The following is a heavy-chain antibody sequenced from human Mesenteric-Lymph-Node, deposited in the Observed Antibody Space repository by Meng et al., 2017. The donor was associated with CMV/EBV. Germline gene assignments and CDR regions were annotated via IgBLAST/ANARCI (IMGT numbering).Heavy chain of an antibody. CDR2: ITPNDGST. Sequence: ASMKVSCKASGYTFTNYYLHWVRQAPGQGLEWMGIITPNDGSTTYAETFQGRVTMTRDRSTNTVYLELKNLRSEDTALYFCARIGAPAAYTGPAFDIWGQGTMVTVSS. D-gene: IGHD2-2*01. CDR1: GYTFTNYY. V-gene: IGHV1-46*01. CDR3: ARIGAPAAYTGPAFDI. J-gene: IGHJ3*02.